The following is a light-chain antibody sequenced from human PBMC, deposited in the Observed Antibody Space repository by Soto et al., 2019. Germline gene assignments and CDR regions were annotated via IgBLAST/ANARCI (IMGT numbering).Light chain of an antibody. J-gene: IGKJ4*01. CDR2: GAS. CDR3: QQYGSSPLT. CDR1: QSVSSSY. V-gene: IGKV3-20*01. Sequence: EIVLPQSPGTLSLSPGERATLSCRASQSVSSSYLAWYQQKPGQAPRLLIYGASSRTTGLPDRFSGSGSGTDFTLAISRLEPEDFAVYYCQQYGSSPLTFGGGTKVDIK.